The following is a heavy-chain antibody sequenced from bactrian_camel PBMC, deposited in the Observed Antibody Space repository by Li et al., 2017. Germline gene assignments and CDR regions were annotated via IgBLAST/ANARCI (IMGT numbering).Heavy chain of an antibody. CDR2: LYANGGT. J-gene: IGHJ4*01. V-gene: IGHV3S9*01. D-gene: IGHD1*01. CDR3: AASGLLSCGGNWHFVTPGQFIG. CDR1: GYTAKTCS. Sequence: VQLVESGGGSVQAGGSLRLSCAASGYTAKTCSWNWYRQFQGKGRELVSSLYANGGTYYHDSVKGRFTISQDNASRTRHTVYLQMNSLKLEDTGLYYCAASGLLSCGGNWHFVTPGQFIGWDLGPQVTVS.